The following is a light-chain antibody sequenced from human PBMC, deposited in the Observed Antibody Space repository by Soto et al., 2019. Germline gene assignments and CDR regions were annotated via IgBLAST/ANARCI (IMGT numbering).Light chain of an antibody. V-gene: IGKV1-6*01. CDR2: AAS. CDR3: LQDYNYPRT. J-gene: IGKJ1*01. Sequence: AIQMTQSPSSLSASVGDRVTITCRASQGISNNLGWYQQKPGKDPNLLIYAASSLQSGGPSRFSGSGSGTDFTLTSSSLQPEDFATYYCLQDYNYPRTFGQGTKVEIK. CDR1: QGISNN.